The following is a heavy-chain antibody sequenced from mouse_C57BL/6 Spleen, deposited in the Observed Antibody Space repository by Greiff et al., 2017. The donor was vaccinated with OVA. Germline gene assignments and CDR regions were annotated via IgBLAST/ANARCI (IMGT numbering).Heavy chain of an antibody. CDR1: GYAFSSSW. J-gene: IGHJ2*01. D-gene: IGHD1-1*02. CDR2: IYPGDGDT. V-gene: IGHV1-82*01. Sequence: VQRVESGPELVKPGASVKISCKASGYAFSSSWMNWVKQRPGKGLEWIGRIYPGDGDTNYNGKFKGKATLTADKSSSTAYMQLSSLTSEDSAVYFCARRAGYGGFDYWGQGTTLTVSS. CDR3: ARRAGYGGFDY.